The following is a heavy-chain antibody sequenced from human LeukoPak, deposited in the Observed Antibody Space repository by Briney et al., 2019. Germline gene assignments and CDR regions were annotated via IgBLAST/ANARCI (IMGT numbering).Heavy chain of an antibody. CDR3: ARDEPDSSSWYGDAFDI. D-gene: IGHD6-13*01. J-gene: IGHJ3*02. CDR1: GGSISIYH. Sequence: SETLSLTCTVSGGSISIYHWNWIRQPAGKGQEWIRRIKTSGSTNYNPSLKSRVTMSVDTSRNQFSLKLSSVTAADTAVYYCARDEPDSSSWYGDAFDIWGQGTMVTVSS. V-gene: IGHV4-4*07. CDR2: IKTSGST.